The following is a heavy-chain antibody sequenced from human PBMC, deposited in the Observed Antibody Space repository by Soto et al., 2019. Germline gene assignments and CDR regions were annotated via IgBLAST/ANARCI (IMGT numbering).Heavy chain of an antibody. J-gene: IGHJ6*02. CDR1: GDSVSSNSAS. CDR2: TYYSSKWYN. Sequence: QVQLQQSGPGLVKPSQTLSLTCAISGDSVSSNSASWNWSRQSPSRGLDMLVSTYYSSKWYNDYALSVKSRITITPDHYKNQFYLKLNSVTPEDTAVYYCARVTVVHQKTPGGMDVWGQGTTVTVSS. D-gene: IGHD1-1*01. V-gene: IGHV6-1*01. CDR3: ARVTVVHQKTPGGMDV.